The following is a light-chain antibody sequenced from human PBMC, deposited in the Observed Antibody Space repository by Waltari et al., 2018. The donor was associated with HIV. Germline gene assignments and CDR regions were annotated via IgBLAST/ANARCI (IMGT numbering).Light chain of an antibody. CDR2: KFS. J-gene: IGKJ2*01. CDR1: QSLGYRYGSIY. V-gene: IGKV2-30*01. CDR3: MHGTHWPRT. Sequence: DVVMTQSPLSLPVPLGQPASISCRFSQSLGYRYGSIYLNWFQQRPGLSPRRLIYKFSNLDSVVPDRFSGSGSGTDFTLKISRVEAEDIGVYYCMHGTHWPRTFGQGTKLEIK.